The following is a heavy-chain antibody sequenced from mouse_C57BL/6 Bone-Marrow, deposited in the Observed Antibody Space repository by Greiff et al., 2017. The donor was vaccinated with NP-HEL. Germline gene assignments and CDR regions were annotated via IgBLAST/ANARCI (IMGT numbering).Heavy chain of an antibody. CDR3: ARRGFPAWFAY. Sequence: QVQLQQPGAELVMPGASVKLSCKASGYTFTSYWMHWVKQRPGQGLEWIGEIDPSDSYTNYNQKFKGKSTLTVDKSSSTAYMQLSSLTSDDSAVYYCARRGFPAWFAYWGQGTLVTVSA. J-gene: IGHJ3*01. CDR2: IDPSDSYT. CDR1: GYTFTSYW. V-gene: IGHV1-69*01.